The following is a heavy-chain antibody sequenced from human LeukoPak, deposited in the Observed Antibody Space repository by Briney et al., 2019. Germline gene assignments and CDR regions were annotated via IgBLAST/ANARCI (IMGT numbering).Heavy chain of an antibody. CDR1: GFTFTTYA. J-gene: IGHJ4*02. Sequence: PGGSLRLSCAASGFTFTTYAMNWVRQAPGKGLEWVSAISGSGSSTYYADSVKGRFTISRDNSQNTLYLQMNSLRAEDTAVYYCAKRWGSSWSSFDYWGQGTLVTVSS. CDR2: ISGSGSST. CDR3: AKRWGSSWSSFDY. V-gene: IGHV3-23*01. D-gene: IGHD6-13*01.